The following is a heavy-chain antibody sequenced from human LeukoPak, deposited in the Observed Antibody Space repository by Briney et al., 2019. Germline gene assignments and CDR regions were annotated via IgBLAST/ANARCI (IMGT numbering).Heavy chain of an antibody. CDR1: GYSFTSYW. V-gene: IGHV5-51*01. J-gene: IGHJ6*02. Sequence: GESLKISCKGSGYSFTSYWIGWVRQMPGKGLEWMGIIYPGDSDTRYSPSFQGQVTISADKSISTAYLQWSSLKASDTATYYCARQRGTGAAGSQHYYYGMDVWGQGTTVTVSS. CDR2: IYPGDSDT. D-gene: IGHD6-13*01. CDR3: ARQRGTGAAGSQHYYYGMDV.